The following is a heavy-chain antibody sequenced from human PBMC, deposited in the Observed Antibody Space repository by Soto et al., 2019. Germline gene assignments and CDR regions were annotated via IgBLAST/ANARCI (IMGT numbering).Heavy chain of an antibody. J-gene: IGHJ4*02. Sequence: LSLTCTVSGGSISSYYWSWIRQPPGKGLEWIGYIYYSGSTNYNPSLKSRVTISVDTSKNQFSLKLSSVTAADTAVYYCARGFNWNYAEGFDYWGQGTLVTVSS. CDR2: IYYSGST. D-gene: IGHD1-7*01. CDR3: ARGFNWNYAEGFDY. V-gene: IGHV4-59*01. CDR1: GGSISSYY.